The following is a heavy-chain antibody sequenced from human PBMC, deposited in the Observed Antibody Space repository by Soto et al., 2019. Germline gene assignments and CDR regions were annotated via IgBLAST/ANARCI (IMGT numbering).Heavy chain of an antibody. V-gene: IGHV2-5*02. CDR3: AHAYGGRSLY. CDR2: IYWAARK. J-gene: IGHJ4*02. D-gene: IGHD1-26*01. CDR1: GFSLTTARVG. Sequence: QITLKESGPTLVKPTQTLTLTCTFSGFSLTTARVGVGWLRQPPGEALEWLAVIYWAARKTDMPSLESRRTNTKDTSKNQVALTMTNVDSRDTATYYCAHAYGGRSLYWGQGTLVTVSS.